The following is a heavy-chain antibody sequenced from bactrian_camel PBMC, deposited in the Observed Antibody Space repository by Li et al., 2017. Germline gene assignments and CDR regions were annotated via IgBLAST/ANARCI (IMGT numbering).Heavy chain of an antibody. CDR1: GRTDRSYS. V-gene: IGHV3S55*01. J-gene: IGHJ4*01. Sequence: HVQLVESGGGSVQAGESLRLTRTASGRTDRSYSMGWFHQDPGKEREGVACIEDNGRISYADSVEGRFTISRDNAKDTLYLQMNSLKIEDTAVYYCALGSSRQATMTARGKGTQVTVS. CDR2: IEDNGRI. D-gene: IGHD3*01.